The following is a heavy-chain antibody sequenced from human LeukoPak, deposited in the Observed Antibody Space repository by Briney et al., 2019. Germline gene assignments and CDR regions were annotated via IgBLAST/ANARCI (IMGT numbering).Heavy chain of an antibody. CDR3: ARASKS. V-gene: IGHV4-34*01. CDR1: GGSFSGYY. Sequence: SETLSLTCAVYGGSFSGYYWSWIRQPPGKGLEWIGEINHSGSTNYNPSLKSRVTISVDTSKNQFSLKLSSVTAADTAVYYCARASKSWGQGTEVTVSS. J-gene: IGHJ4*02. D-gene: IGHD6-6*01. CDR2: INHSGST.